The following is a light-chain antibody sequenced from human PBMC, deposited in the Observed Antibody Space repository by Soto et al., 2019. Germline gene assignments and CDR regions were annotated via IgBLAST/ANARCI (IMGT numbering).Light chain of an antibody. CDR1: GSDVGGYNY. CDR3: SSYTTTDTYV. J-gene: IGLJ1*01. V-gene: IGLV2-14*01. CDR2: DVN. Sequence: QSALTQPASVSGSPGQSITISCTGTGSDVGGYNYVSWFQQYPGKAPKLMIYDVNTWPSGVSNRFSGSKSGNTASLTISGLQAEDEADYYCSSYTTTDTYVFGTGTKLTVL.